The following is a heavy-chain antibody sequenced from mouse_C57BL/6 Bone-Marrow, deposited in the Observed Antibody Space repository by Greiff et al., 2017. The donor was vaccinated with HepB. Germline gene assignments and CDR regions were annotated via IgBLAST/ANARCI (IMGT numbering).Heavy chain of an antibody. CDR2: IYTSDSET. CDR3: ARGDGIYYYGSSWEWYFDV. J-gene: IGHJ1*03. Sequence: QVQLQQPGAELVRPGSSVKMSCKASGYTFTSYWMHWVKQRPIQGLEWNGNIYTSDSETHYNQKFKDKATLTVDNSSRTAYMQLSRLTSEDSAVYYCARGDGIYYYGSSWEWYFDVWGTGTTVTGSS. CDR1: GYTFTSYW. D-gene: IGHD1-1*01. V-gene: IGHV1-52*01.